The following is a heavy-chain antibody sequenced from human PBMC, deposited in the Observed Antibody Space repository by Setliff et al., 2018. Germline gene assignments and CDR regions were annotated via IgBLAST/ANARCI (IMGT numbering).Heavy chain of an antibody. D-gene: IGHD3-16*01. V-gene: IGHV4-39*01. CDR1: GASITNINYY. CDR3: ARLPNYVWGSPVDY. Sequence: SETLSLTCTVSGASITNINYYWGLIRQPPGKGLEWIGSIFYSGRTSYNPSLKSRVTISVDTSKNQFSLTLSSVTAADTAVYYCARLPNYVWGSPVDYWGQGTLVTVSS. J-gene: IGHJ4*02. CDR2: IFYSGRT.